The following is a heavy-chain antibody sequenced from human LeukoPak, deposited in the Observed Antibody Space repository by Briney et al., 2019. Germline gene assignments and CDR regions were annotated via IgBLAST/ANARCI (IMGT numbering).Heavy chain of an antibody. D-gene: IGHD3-10*01. CDR1: GFTFSSYW. J-gene: IGHJ4*02. CDR2: INSDGSST. V-gene: IGHV3-74*01. CDR3: AKGVPYYGSGDEVY. Sequence: GGSLRLSCAASGFTFSSYWMHWVRQAPGKGLVWVSRINSDGSSTSYADSVKGRFTISRDNSKNTLYLQMNSLRAEDTAVYYCAKGVPYYGSGDEVYWGQGTLVTVSS.